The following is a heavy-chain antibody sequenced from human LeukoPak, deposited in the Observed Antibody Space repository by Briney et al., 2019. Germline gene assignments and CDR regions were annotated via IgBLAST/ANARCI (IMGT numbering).Heavy chain of an antibody. J-gene: IGHJ4*02. CDR1: GFTFNTYA. D-gene: IGHD1-1*01. CDR2: IRYDGSNY. CDR3: ARLNFYPDY. V-gene: IGHV3-30*02. Sequence: GGSLRLSCATSGFTFNTYAMNWVRQAPGKGLEWVAFIRYDGSNYYYADSVKGRFTISRDNAKNSLYLQMNSLRAEDTAVYYCARLNFYPDYWGQGTLVTVSS.